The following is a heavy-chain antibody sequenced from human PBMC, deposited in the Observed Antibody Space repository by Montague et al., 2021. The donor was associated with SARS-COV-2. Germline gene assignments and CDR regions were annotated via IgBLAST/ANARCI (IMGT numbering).Heavy chain of an antibody. Sequence: SETLSLTCTVSSDSINSYYWGWIRQPPGKRLEWLGYVYSSGSTNYNPCLNSRIAISVDTSKNQFSLRLDSVTAADTAIYYCATLTGSNGDFWGQGALVTVS. CDR2: VYSSGST. D-gene: IGHD4/OR15-4a*01. CDR1: SDSINSYY. V-gene: IGHV4-4*08. CDR3: ATLTGSNGDF. J-gene: IGHJ4*02.